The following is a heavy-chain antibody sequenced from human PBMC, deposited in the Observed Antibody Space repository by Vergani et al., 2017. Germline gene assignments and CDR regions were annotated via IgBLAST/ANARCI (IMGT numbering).Heavy chain of an antibody. CDR2: IYYSGST. J-gene: IGHJ6*03. V-gene: IGHV4-31*03. CDR3: AGSGADFWSDSIPHYYMDV. CDR1: GGSINSGGFY. Sequence: QVQLQESGPGLVKPSQTLSLTCTVSGGSINSGGFYWSWIRQHPGKGLEWIGYIYYSGSTYYSPSLKSRVTISVDTSKNQFSLKLTSVTAADTAVYYCAGSGADFWSDSIPHYYMDVWGKGTTVTVSS. D-gene: IGHD3-3*01.